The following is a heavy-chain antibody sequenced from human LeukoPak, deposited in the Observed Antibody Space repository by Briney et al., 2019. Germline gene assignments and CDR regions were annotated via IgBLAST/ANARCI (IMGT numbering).Heavy chain of an antibody. CDR3: ARVVREWQDAFDI. Sequence: SETLSLTCAVYGGSFSGYYWSWIRQPPGKGLEWIGETNHSGSTNYNASLKSRVTISVDTSKNQFSLKLSSVTAADTAVYYCARVVREWQDAFDIWGQGTMVTVSS. CDR1: GGSFSGYY. D-gene: IGHD3-3*01. J-gene: IGHJ3*02. CDR2: TNHSGST. V-gene: IGHV4-34*01.